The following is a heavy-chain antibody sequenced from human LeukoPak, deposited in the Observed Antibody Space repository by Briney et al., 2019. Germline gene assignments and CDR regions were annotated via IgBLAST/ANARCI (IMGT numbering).Heavy chain of an antibody. J-gene: IGHJ4*02. CDR2: INWNGGST. Sequence: SGGSLRLSCAASGFTFSNYAMSWVRQAPGKGLEWVSGINWNGGSTGYADSVKGRFTISRDNAKNSLYLQMNSLRAEDTALYYCARGRPPADYWGQGTLVTVSS. CDR3: ARGRPPADY. CDR1: GFTFSNYA. V-gene: IGHV3-20*04.